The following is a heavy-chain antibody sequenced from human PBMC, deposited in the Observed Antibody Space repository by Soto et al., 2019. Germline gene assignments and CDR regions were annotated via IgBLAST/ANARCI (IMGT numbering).Heavy chain of an antibody. Sequence: SETLSLTCTFSGGSISSGGYYWCWIRQHPGKGLEWIGYIYYSGTTYYNPSLKSRVTISVDTSKNQFSLKLSSVTAADTAVYCCAASCVACGGFNYYGMDVWGQGTTVT. D-gene: IGHD2-21*01. V-gene: IGHV4-31*03. CDR2: IYYSGTT. J-gene: IGHJ6*02. CDR3: AASCVACGGFNYYGMDV. CDR1: GGSISSGGYY.